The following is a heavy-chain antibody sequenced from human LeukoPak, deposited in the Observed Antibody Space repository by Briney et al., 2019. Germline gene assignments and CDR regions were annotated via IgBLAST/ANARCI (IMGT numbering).Heavy chain of an antibody. CDR2: ISYDGSNK. Sequence: GGSLRLSCAASGFTFSSYAMHWVRQAPGKGLEWVAVISYDGSNKYYADSVKGRFTISRDNSKNTLYLQMNSLRAEDTAVYYCARGRRILVGDTNAGDFFDYWGQGTLVTVSS. CDR3: ARGRRILVGDTNAGDFFDY. CDR1: GFTFSSYA. V-gene: IGHV3-30-3*01. J-gene: IGHJ4*02. D-gene: IGHD1-26*01.